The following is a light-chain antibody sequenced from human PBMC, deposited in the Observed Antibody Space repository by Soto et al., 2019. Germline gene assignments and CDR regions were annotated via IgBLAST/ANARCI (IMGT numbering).Light chain of an antibody. CDR3: QQYKDWPPLFT. Sequence: EIVMTQSPDTLSVSPGERATLSCRASQSVTTNLAWYRQTPGQPPRLLIYGASIRATGIPARFSGSGSGTELTLTISSLESEDFAVYYCQQYKDWPPLFTFGPGTRVDIK. CDR2: GAS. J-gene: IGKJ3*01. V-gene: IGKV3-15*01. CDR1: QSVTTN.